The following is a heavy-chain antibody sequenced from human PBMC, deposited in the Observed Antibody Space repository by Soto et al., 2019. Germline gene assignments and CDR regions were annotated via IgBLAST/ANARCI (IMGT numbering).Heavy chain of an antibody. J-gene: IGHJ4*02. CDR3: ARHTAVVGDFFDY. CDR2: FSHSGST. Sequence: PSETLSLTCTVSGGSISGYYSWSWLRQPPGKGLEWIGYFSHSGSTFYSPSLRSRVTISIDRSENQVSLKLNSVTAADTAVYYCARHTAVVGDFFDYWGQGTLVTVSS. CDR1: GGSISGYYS. V-gene: IGHV4-30-2*01. D-gene: IGHD5-18*01.